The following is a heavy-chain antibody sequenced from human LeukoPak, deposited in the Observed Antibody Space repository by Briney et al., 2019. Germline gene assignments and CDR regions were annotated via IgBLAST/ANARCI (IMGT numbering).Heavy chain of an antibody. V-gene: IGHV4-34*01. CDR3: ARASYYYDSSGPR. J-gene: IGHJ4*02. CDR1: GGSFSGYY. Sequence: SETLSLTCAVYGGSFSGYYWSWIRQPPGKGLEWIGETNHSGSTNYNPSLKSRVTISVDTSKNQFSLKLSSVTAADTAVYYCARASYYYDSSGPRWGQGTLVTVSS. D-gene: IGHD3-22*01. CDR2: TNHSGST.